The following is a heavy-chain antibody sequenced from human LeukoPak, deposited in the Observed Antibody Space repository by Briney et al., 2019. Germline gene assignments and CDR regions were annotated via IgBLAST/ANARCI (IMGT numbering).Heavy chain of an antibody. V-gene: IGHV3-30*18. CDR3: AKGYSSSWSKWYFDL. Sequence: GGSLRLSCAASGFTFSSYGMHWVRQPPGKGLEWVAVISYEGSNKYYADSVKGRFTISGGNSKNTLYLQMNSLRAEDTAVYYCAKGYSSSWSKWYFDLWGRGTLVTVSS. D-gene: IGHD6-13*01. CDR2: ISYEGSNK. CDR1: GFTFSSYG. J-gene: IGHJ2*01.